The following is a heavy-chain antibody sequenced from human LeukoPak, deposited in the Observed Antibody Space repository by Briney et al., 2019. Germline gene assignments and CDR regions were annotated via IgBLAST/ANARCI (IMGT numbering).Heavy chain of an antibody. Sequence: GGSLRLSCAASGFTFSDYWMTWVRQSPGKGLEWVANIKQDGSEKNYVGSVKGRFTISRDNAKNSLYLQMNSLRAEDTAVYYCVRGRLTTDYWGQGTLVTVSS. CDR2: IKQDGSEK. V-gene: IGHV3-7*05. J-gene: IGHJ4*02. CDR1: GFTFSDYW. D-gene: IGHD1-1*01. CDR3: VRGRLTTDY.